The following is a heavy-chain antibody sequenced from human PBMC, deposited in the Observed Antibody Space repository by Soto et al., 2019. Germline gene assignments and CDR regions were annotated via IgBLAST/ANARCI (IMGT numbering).Heavy chain of an antibody. D-gene: IGHD2-15*01. CDR3: ARGYWVEGYGAGTYFDY. Sequence: EVLLVQSGGGLVQPGGSLRLSCAPSGLSVTSNYMAWVRQAPGKGLEWVSVIYSGSTTHHADSVKGRCTISRDSSSNTLYLQMSSLRVEDTALYYCARGYWVEGYGAGTYFDYWGQGTLVTVSS. J-gene: IGHJ4*02. V-gene: IGHV3-66*01. CDR1: GLSVTSNY. CDR2: IYSGSTT.